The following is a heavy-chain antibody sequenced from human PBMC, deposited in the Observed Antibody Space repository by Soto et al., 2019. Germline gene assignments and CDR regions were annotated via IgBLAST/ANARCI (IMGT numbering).Heavy chain of an antibody. Sequence: SETLSLTCTVSGGSISSSSYYWGWIRQPPGKGLEWIGSIYYSGSTYYNPSLKSRVTISVDTSNHQFSLKLSSVTAADTAVYYCASLKPPPEEMPYEYFQHWGQGTLVTVSS. CDR1: GGSISSSSYY. CDR3: ASLKPPPEEMPYEYFQH. D-gene: IGHD2-2*01. CDR2: IYYSGST. J-gene: IGHJ1*01. V-gene: IGHV4-39*01.